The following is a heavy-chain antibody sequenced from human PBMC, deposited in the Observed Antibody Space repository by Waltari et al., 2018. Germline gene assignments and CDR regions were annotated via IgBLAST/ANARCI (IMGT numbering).Heavy chain of an antibody. J-gene: IGHJ4*02. CDR2: IYHSGST. CDR1: GYSISSGYY. CDR3: AAGVHDYGDYRDY. Sequence: QVQLQESGPGLVKPSETLSLTCAVSGYSISSGYYWGWIRQPPGKGLEWIGSIYHSGSTYYNPSLKSRVTISVDTSKNQFSLKLSSVTAADTAVYYCAAGVHDYGDYRDYWGQGTLVTVSS. D-gene: IGHD4-17*01. V-gene: IGHV4-38-2*01.